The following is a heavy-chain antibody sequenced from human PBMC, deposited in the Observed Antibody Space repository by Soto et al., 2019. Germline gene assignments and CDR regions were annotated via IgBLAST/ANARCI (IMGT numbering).Heavy chain of an antibody. D-gene: IGHD2-8*01. CDR2: ISEDGVYT. V-gene: IGHV3-23*01. Sequence: PGGSLRLSCTASGFTFSTYAMSWVRQAPGEGLEWVSSISEDGVYTDYADSVKGRFTISRDNSKNTLFVQMTSLGAEDTAVYYCAKETSPNTYYTFDFWGQGTMVTVSS. CDR3: AKETSPNTYYTFDF. CDR1: GFTFSTYA. J-gene: IGHJ3*01.